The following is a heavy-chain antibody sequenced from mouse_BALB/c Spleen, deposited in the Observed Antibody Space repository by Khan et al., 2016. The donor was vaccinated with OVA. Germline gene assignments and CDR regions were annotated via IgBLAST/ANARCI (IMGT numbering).Heavy chain of an antibody. CDR1: GFTFSSYA. V-gene: IGHV5-6-5*01. CDR3: AREYYYGKGYCDV. D-gene: IGHD1-1*01. J-gene: IGHJ1*01. CDR2: ISSGGST. Sequence: EVELVESGGGLVKPGGSLKLSCAASGFTFSSYAMSWVRQTPEKRLEWVASISSGGSTYYPDSVKGRFTISRDNARNILYMQMSSLRSEDTAMYYCAREYYYGKGYCDVWGAGTTVTVSS.